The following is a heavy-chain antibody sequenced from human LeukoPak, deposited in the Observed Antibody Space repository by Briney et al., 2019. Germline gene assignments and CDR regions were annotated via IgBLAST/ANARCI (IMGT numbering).Heavy chain of an antibody. V-gene: IGHV4-39*02. CDR2: MYFGGST. Sequence: SETLSLTCTVSGGSISSTRHYWGWVRQPPGKGLEWIGNMYFGGSTYYNPSLKSRVTISVDTSKNQFSLKLTSVSAADTAVYYCARDPSGGSDAFDIWGQGTMVTVSS. J-gene: IGHJ3*02. CDR1: GGSISSTRHY. CDR3: ARDPSGGSDAFDI. D-gene: IGHD1-26*01.